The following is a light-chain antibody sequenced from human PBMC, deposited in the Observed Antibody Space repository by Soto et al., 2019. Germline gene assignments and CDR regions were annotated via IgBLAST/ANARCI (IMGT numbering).Light chain of an antibody. CDR2: ANT. CDR3: QSYDSSLRGSV. CDR1: SSKIGAGYD. J-gene: IGLJ1*01. V-gene: IGLV1-40*01. Sequence: QSVLTQPPSVSGAPGQRLTISCTGSSSKIGAGYDVHWYQQLPGTAPKLLIYANTARPSGVPARFSGSKSGTSASLAINGLQTEDEADYYCQSYDSSLRGSVFGTGTNLTVL.